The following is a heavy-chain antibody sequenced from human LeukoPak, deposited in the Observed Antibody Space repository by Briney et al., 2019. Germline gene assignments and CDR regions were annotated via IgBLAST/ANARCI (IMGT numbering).Heavy chain of an antibody. J-gene: IGHJ4*02. V-gene: IGHV4-39*07. D-gene: IGHD6-19*01. CDR1: GGSISSSSYY. Sequence: PSETLSLTCTVSGGSISSSSYYWGWIRQPPGKGLEWIGSIYYSGSTYYNPSLKSRVTISVDKSKNQFSLKLSSVTAADTAVYYCARRSQWLVHTIFDYWGQGTLVTVSS. CDR2: IYYSGST. CDR3: ARRSQWLVHTIFDY.